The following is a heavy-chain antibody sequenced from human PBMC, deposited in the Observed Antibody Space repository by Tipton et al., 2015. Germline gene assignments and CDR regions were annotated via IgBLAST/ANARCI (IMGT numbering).Heavy chain of an antibody. CDR3: ARDAYYYDSSGYYITDY. V-gene: IGHV4-31*03. D-gene: IGHD3-22*01. CDR1: GDSINRGTYY. Sequence: TLSLTCTVSGDSINRGTYYWTWIRQHPMKGLEFIGFIHFSGSTFYNPSLDTRVNISTDILNNQFSLKVTSLTVADSAIYYCARDAYYYDSSGYYITDYWGQGTLVTVSS. CDR2: IHFSGST. J-gene: IGHJ4*02.